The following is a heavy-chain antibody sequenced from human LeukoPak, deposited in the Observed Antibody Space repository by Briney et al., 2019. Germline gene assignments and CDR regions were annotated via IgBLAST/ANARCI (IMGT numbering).Heavy chain of an antibody. V-gene: IGHV1-2*02. CDR2: INPNSGGT. Sequence: ASVKVSCKASGYTFTGHYMHWVRQAPGQGLEWMGWINPNSGGTNYAQKFQGRVTMTRDTSISTAYMELNRLRSDDTAVYYCARTRLSLDAFDIWGQGTMVTVSS. CDR3: ARTRLSLDAFDI. J-gene: IGHJ3*02. CDR1: GYTFTGHY. D-gene: IGHD1-1*01.